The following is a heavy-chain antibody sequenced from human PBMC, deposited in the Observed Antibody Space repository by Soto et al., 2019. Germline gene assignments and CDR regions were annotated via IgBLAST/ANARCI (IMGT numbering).Heavy chain of an antibody. Sequence: VQLVESGGGVVQPGGSLRLSCAASGNIFTGYGMHWVRQPPGKGLEWVAVIRYDGSNIFYADSVKGRFTISRDNSKNTLYLQMNCLSAEDTAVYYCARDGVGDTASFGYYDYWGQGTLVTVSS. CDR1: GNIFTGYG. D-gene: IGHD1-26*01. CDR2: IRYDGSNI. CDR3: ARDGVGDTASFGYYDY. J-gene: IGHJ4*02. V-gene: IGHV3-33*01.